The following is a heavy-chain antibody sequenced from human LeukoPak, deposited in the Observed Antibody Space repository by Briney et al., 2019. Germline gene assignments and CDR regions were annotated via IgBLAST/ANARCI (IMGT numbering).Heavy chain of an antibody. CDR1: GYTFTSYD. CDR3: ARGFTVRGVIYY. Sequence: GASVKVSCKASGYTFTSYDINWVRQATGQGLEWMGWMNPNSGNTGYAQKFQGRVTMTRNTSISTAYMELSSLRSEDTAVYYCARGFTVRGVIYYWGQGTLVTVSS. D-gene: IGHD3-10*01. V-gene: IGHV1-8*01. CDR2: MNPNSGNT. J-gene: IGHJ4*02.